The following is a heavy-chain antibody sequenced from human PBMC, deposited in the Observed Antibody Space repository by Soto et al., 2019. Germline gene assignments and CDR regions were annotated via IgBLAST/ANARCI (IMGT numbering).Heavy chain of an antibody. CDR3: ANPLLIANGTRGDAFDI. V-gene: IGHV1-69*06. J-gene: IGHJ3*02. Sequence: SVPVSCKASGCTFSRYAISWVRQAPGQGIEWMGGIIPIFDTANYAQKFQGRVKITADKSTSTANMELSSLRSEDTAVYYCANPLLIANGTRGDAFDIWGQGTLVTVSS. D-gene: IGHD3-10*01. CDR1: GCTFSRYA. CDR2: IIPIFDTA.